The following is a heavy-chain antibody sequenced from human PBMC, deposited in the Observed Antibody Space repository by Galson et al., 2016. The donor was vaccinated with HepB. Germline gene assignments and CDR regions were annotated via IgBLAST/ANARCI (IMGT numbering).Heavy chain of an antibody. V-gene: IGHV3-7*01. Sequence: SLRLSCAASGFTFSSYWMSWVRQAPGKGLEWVANIKQDGSEKYYVDSVKGRFTISRDNAKNSLYLQMNRRRAEDTAVYYCARDYYDSSGGDAFDIWGQGTMVTVSS. D-gene: IGHD3-22*01. CDR3: ARDYYDSSGGDAFDI. CDR1: GFTFSSYW. J-gene: IGHJ3*02. CDR2: IKQDGSEK.